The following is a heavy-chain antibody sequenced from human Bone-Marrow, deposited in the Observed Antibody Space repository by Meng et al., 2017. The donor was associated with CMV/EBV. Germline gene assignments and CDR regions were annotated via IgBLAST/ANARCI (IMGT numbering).Heavy chain of an antibody. CDR2: INPNSGGT. Sequence: ASVKVSCKASGYIFTGYYMHWVRQAPGQGLEWMGWINPNSGGTNFAQKFQGRVTMTRDTSINTAYMELSWLRSDDTAVYYCAAAAGSPLNYWGQGTLVTFSS. J-gene: IGHJ4*02. D-gene: IGHD6-13*01. V-gene: IGHV1-2*02. CDR1: GYIFTGYY. CDR3: AAAAGSPLNY.